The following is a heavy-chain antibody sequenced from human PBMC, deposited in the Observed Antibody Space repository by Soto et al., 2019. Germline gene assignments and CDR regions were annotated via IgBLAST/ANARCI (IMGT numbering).Heavy chain of an antibody. CDR1: GYSFSSYA. J-gene: IGHJ5*02. CDR3: AKVVPYDAEGFLFRYNWLAP. D-gene: IGHD3-22*01. Sequence: GWSMRISCAASGYSFSSYAMSWARQEQGKGLEWVSAISGSGGSTYYADSVKGRLIISRDKSKNTVDLQMNSLRAEDTAVYYCAKVVPYDAEGFLFRYNWLAPWGPGTLVTGSP. CDR2: ISGSGGST. V-gene: IGHV3-23*01.